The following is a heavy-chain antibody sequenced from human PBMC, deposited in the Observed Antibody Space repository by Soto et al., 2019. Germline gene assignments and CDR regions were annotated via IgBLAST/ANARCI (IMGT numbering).Heavy chain of an antibody. CDR2: ISYDGSNK. Sequence: GGSLRLSCAASGFTFSSYAMHWVRQAPGKGLEWVAVISYDGSNKYYADSVKGRFTISRDNSKNTLYLQMNSLRAEDTAVYYCARDLVVVTLDYWGQGTLVTVSS. CDR1: GFTFSSYA. V-gene: IGHV3-30-3*01. J-gene: IGHJ4*02. D-gene: IGHD2-21*01. CDR3: ARDLVVVTLDY.